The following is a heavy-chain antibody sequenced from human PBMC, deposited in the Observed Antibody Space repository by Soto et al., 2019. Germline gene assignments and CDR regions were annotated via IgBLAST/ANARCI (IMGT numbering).Heavy chain of an antibody. CDR3: ARADCTGAYCHSVPFNYGVDV. CDR2: IWYDGSKK. V-gene: IGHV3-33*08. Sequence: QVQLVESGGGVVQPGGSLRLSCTTSGFTFNTYGMPWVRQAPGKGLEWVAIIWYDGSKKYYADSVKGRFTISRDNSKNTLYLQMNSLRAEDTALYYCARADCTGAYCHSVPFNYGVDVWGQGTTVTVSS. J-gene: IGHJ6*02. CDR1: GFTFNTYG. D-gene: IGHD2-8*02.